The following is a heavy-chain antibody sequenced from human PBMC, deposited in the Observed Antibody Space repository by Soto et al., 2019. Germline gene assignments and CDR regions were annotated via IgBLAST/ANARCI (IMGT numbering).Heavy chain of an antibody. D-gene: IGHD6-13*01. Sequence: EVQLVESGGGLVQPGGSLRLSCAASGFTVSSNYMSWVRQAPGKGLEWVSVIYSGGSTYYADSVKGRFTISRDNSKNTLYLQMNSLRAGDTAVYYCARGYWSSSWSWDYWGQGTLVTVSS. CDR1: GFTVSSNY. CDR3: ARGYWSSSWSWDY. V-gene: IGHV3-66*01. CDR2: IYSGGST. J-gene: IGHJ4*02.